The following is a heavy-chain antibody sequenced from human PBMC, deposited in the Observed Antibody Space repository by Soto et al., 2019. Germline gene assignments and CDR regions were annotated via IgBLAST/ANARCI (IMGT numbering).Heavy chain of an antibody. D-gene: IGHD4-17*01. J-gene: IGHJ4*02. CDR1: GFTFSSYW. CDR3: ARDRYGDYCVEY. Sequence: GGSLRLSCAASGFTFSSYWMHWVRQAPGKGLVWVSRINSDGSSTSYADSVKGRFAISRDNAKNTLYLQMNSLRAEDTAVYYCARDRYGDYCVEYWGQGTLVTVSS. V-gene: IGHV3-74*01. CDR2: INSDGSST.